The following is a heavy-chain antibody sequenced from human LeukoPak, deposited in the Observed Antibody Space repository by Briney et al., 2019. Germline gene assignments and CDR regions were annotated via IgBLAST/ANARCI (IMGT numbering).Heavy chain of an antibody. CDR2: INHSGST. D-gene: IGHD1-26*01. Sequence: PSETLSLTCAVYGGSFSGYYWSWIRQPPGKGLEWIGEINHSGSTNYNPSLKSRVTISVDTSKNQFSLKLSSVTAADTAVYYCARQIYVYSGSHLYWFDPWGQGTLVTVSS. CDR1: GGSFSGYY. CDR3: ARQIYVYSGSHLYWFDP. V-gene: IGHV4-34*01. J-gene: IGHJ5*02.